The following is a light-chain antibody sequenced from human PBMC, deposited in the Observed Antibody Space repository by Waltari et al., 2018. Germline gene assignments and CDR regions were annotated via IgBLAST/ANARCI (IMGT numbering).Light chain of an antibody. CDR2: HKD. V-gene: IGLV3-19*01. J-gene: IGLJ2*01. CDR3: NSRDSSGDHVV. CDR1: SLRSYS. Sequence: SSDLTQDPAVSVALGQTVRITCQGDSLRSYSASRYQQRPGQAPILVIYHKDNRPSGVPDRFSGSSSGNTASLTITGAQADDEADYYCNSRDSSGDHVVFGGGTKLTVL.